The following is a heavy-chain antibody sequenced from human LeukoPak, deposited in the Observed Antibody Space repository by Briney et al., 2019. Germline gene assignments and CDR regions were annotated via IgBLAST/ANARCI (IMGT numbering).Heavy chain of an antibody. CDR1: GFSFSTYG. D-gene: IGHD3-10*01. V-gene: IGHV3-33*08. Sequence: GGSLRLSCAAYGFSFSTYGMHWVRQAPGKRLESVAVIWYDGGHQYYADSVKGRFTISRDMSNNTLYLQMNTLRVDDTALYYCARDLGLRYGSGAYRFDPWGQGTQVIVSS. J-gene: IGHJ5*02. CDR2: IWYDGGHQ. CDR3: ARDLGLRYGSGAYRFDP.